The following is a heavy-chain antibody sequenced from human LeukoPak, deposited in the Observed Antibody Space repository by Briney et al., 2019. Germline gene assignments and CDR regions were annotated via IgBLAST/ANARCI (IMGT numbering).Heavy chain of an antibody. Sequence: QSGGSLRLSCAAFGFTFSSYAMSWVRQAPGKGLEWVSTISGSGAYTYYADSVKGRFTISRDNSKNTLYLQMNSLRAEDTAVYYCAKTGNNNEGSFDFWGQGTLVTVSS. CDR1: GFTFSSYA. CDR2: ISGSGAYT. J-gene: IGHJ4*02. D-gene: IGHD1/OR15-1a*01. V-gene: IGHV3-23*01. CDR3: AKTGNNNEGSFDF.